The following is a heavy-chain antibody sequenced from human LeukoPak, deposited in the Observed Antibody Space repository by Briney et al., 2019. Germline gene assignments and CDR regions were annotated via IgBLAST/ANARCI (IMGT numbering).Heavy chain of an antibody. CDR3: AGVEAAAKVDY. CDR1: GGSISSSSYY. D-gene: IGHD6-13*01. Sequence: SETLSLTCTVSGGSISSSSYYWGWIRQPPGKGLEWIGSIYYSGSTYYNPSLKSRVTISVDTSKNQFSLKLSSVTAADTAVYYCAGVEAAAKVDYWGQGTLVTVSS. CDR2: IYYSGST. V-gene: IGHV4-39*07. J-gene: IGHJ4*02.